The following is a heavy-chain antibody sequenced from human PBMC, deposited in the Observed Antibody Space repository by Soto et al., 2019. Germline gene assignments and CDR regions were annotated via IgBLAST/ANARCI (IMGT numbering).Heavy chain of an antibody. Sequence: QVQLQQWGAGLLKPSETLSLTCAVYGGSFSGYYWSWIRQPPGKGLEWIGEINHSGSTNYNPSLKSRVTISVDTPKNQFSLKLSSVTAADTAVYYCARGGGTGLAIWGQGTMVTVSS. CDR3: ARGGGTGLAI. V-gene: IGHV4-34*01. J-gene: IGHJ3*02. CDR2: INHSGST. D-gene: IGHD3-10*01. CDR1: GGSFSGYY.